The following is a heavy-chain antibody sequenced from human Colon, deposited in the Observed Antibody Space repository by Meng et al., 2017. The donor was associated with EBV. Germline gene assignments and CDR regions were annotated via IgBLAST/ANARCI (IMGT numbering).Heavy chain of an antibody. J-gene: IGHJ4*02. D-gene: IGHD3-22*01. CDR1: GGSIRGTDYY. CDR3: ASSDYYRSDY. V-gene: IGHV4-39*07. Sequence: QMQLQESGPGLVKPSEXLSLSCAVSGGSIRGTDYYWAWIRQPPGKGLEWIGSIYSSGSTDYSPSLKSRVTISLDKSKNQLSLKLNSVTAADTAVYYCASSDYYRSDYWGQGTLVTVSS. CDR2: IYSSGST.